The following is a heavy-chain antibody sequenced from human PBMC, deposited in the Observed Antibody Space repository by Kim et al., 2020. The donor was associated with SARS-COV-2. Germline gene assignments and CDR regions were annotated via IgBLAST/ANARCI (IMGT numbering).Heavy chain of an antibody. CDR1: GFTFSSYG. V-gene: IGHV3-30*18. D-gene: IGHD3-10*01. J-gene: IGHJ4*02. Sequence: GGSLRLSCAASGFTFSSYGMHWVRQAPGKGLEWVAVISYDGSNKYYADSVKGRFTISRDNSKNTLYLQMNSLRAEDTAVYYCANLPFGELSNFDYWGQGTLVTVSS. CDR2: ISYDGSNK. CDR3: ANLPFGELSNFDY.